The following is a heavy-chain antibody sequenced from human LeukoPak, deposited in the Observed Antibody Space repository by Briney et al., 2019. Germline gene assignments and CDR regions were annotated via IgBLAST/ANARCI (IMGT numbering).Heavy chain of an antibody. V-gene: IGHV1-2*06. D-gene: IGHD2-8*01. J-gene: IGHJ4*02. CDR3: ARERGYCTNGVCLAYDY. CDR1: GYTFTGYY. CDR2: INPNSGGT. Sequence: ASVKVSCKASGYTFTGYYMHWVRQAPGQGLEWMGRINPNSGGTNYAQKFQGRVTMTRDTSISTAYMELSRLRSDDTAVYYCARERGYCTNGVCLAYDYWGRGTLVTVSS.